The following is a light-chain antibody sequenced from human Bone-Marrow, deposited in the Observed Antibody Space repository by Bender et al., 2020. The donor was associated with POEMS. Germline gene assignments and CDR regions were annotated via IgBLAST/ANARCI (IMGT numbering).Light chain of an antibody. Sequence: QSVLTQPPSASGTPGQRVTISCSGSSSNIGTNPVNWYQQLPGAAHKLLLYNNNRRPSGIPDRFSGSKSGTSASLAISGLRSEDEADYFCATWDGSLNAWVFGGGTKVTVL. CDR3: ATWDGSLNAWV. CDR2: NNN. J-gene: IGLJ3*02. V-gene: IGLV1-44*01. CDR1: SSNIGTNP.